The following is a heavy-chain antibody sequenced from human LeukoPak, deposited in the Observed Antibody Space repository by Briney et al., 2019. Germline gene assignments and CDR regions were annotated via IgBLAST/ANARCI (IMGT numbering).Heavy chain of an antibody. J-gene: IGHJ5*02. CDR3: ARECYDVLTGENDWFDP. V-gene: IGHV4-59*01. CDR1: GASISTCY. D-gene: IGHD3-9*01. Sequence: PSETLSLTCTISGASISTCYWNWIRQSPEKGLEWIGYIHITGNTRYNPSLKSRVAISIDTPSNHFSLKLSSVTPADTAVYYCARECYDVLTGENDWFDPWGQGTLVIVSS. CDR2: IHITGNT.